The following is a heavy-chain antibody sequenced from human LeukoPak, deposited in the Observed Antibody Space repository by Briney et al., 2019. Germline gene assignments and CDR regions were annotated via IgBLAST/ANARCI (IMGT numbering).Heavy chain of an antibody. J-gene: IGHJ5*02. V-gene: IGHV1-2*06. CDR2: INPNSGGT. CDR3: AREPGASLNNWFDP. Sequence: ASVKVSCKASGYTFTGYYMHWVRQAPGQGLEWMGRINPNSGGTNHAQKFQGRVTMTRDTSISTAYMELSRLRSDDTAVYYCAREPGASLNNWFDPWGQGTLVTVSS. CDR1: GYTFTGYY. D-gene: IGHD1-26*01.